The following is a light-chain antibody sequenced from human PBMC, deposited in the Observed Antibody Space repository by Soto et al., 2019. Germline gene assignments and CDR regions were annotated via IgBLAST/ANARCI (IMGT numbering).Light chain of an antibody. CDR1: SSDVGAYKY. CDR2: NVN. V-gene: IGLV2-11*01. CDR3: SSSAVMYKLWV. J-gene: IGLJ3*02. Sequence: QSALTQPPSVSGSPGQSVTISCSGTSSDVGAYKYVSWYQQHPGKAPKVVIYNVNQRPSGVPDRFSGSKSGNTASLTISGLQAEDEADYHCSSSAVMYKLWVFGGGTKLTVL.